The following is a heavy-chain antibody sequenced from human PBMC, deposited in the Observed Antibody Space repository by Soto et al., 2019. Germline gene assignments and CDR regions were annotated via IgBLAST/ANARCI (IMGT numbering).Heavy chain of an antibody. CDR1: GFTFSSYA. J-gene: IGHJ4*02. V-gene: IGHV3-23*01. CDR2: ISGSVGST. D-gene: IGHD6-13*01. CDR3: AKDHGKEARYSSSWYYFDY. Sequence: GGSLRLSCAASGFTFSSYAMSWVRQAPGKGLEWVSAISGSVGSTYYADSVKGRFTISRDNSKNTLYLQMNSLRAEDTAVYYCAKDHGKEARYSSSWYYFDYWGQGTLVTVSS.